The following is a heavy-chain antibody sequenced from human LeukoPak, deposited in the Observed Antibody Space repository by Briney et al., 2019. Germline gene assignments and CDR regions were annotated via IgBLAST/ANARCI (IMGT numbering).Heavy chain of an antibody. V-gene: IGHV3-48*01. CDR3: VRQFAS. CDR1: GFTFCDHI. J-gene: IGHJ4*02. Sequence: GGSLRLSCAASGFTFCDHIMNWVRQLPGKRLEWVAYVSGSGSTVYYADSVKGRFTVSRDNGKSSLYLQMNSLRVEDTALYYCVRQFASWGQGTLVTVSS. CDR2: VSGSGSTV.